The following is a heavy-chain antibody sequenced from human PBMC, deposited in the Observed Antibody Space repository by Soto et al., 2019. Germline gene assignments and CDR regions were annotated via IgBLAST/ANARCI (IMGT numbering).Heavy chain of an antibody. D-gene: IGHD1-26*01. CDR2: IIPIFGTA. V-gene: IGHV1-69*06. J-gene: IGHJ4*02. CDR1: GGTFSTYS. Sequence: QVQLVQSGAEVKKPGSSVKVSCKTSGGTFSTYSIVWVRQAPGEGLEWMGGIIPIFGTANYAQKFQDRVTITEDKSTNTAFMELSSLKSEETAMYYCASSSGNNYGVGTNYYFDYWGQGPLVTVSS. CDR3: ASSSGNNYGVGTNYYFDY.